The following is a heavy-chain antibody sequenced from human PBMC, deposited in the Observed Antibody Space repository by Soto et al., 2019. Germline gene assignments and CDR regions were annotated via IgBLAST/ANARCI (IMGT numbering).Heavy chain of an antibody. CDR1: GFSFDDYG. V-gene: IGHV3-9*01. J-gene: IGHJ4*02. D-gene: IGHD5-18*01. CDR3: AKDNDLDRAGAFDY. Sequence: EVQLVESGGGSVQPGRSLRLSCAASGFSFDDYGMHWVRQGPGKGLEWVSGISWNSGDIYYADSVKGRFTISRDNAKRSLYLQMNSLRTEDTALYCCAKDNDLDRAGAFDYWCKGILVTVSS. CDR2: ISWNSGDI.